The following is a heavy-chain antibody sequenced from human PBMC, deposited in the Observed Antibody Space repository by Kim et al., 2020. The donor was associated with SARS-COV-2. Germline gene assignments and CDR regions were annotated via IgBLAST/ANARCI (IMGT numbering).Heavy chain of an antibody. D-gene: IGHD3-10*01. CDR1: GLTFNYYA. CDR2: INGGGVTT. CDR3: AKGSDSGNHWYFDL. V-gene: IGHV3-23*03. Sequence: GGSLRLSCAASGLTFNYYAMTWVRQAPGRGLECVSIINGGGVTTYYADSVKGRFTISRDDFQNTVSLQMNSLRAEDTAVYYCAKGSDSGNHWYFDLWGRGTLVTVSS. J-gene: IGHJ2*01.